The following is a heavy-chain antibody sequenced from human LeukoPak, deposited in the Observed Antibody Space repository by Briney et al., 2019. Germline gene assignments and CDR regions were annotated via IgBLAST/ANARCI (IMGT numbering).Heavy chain of an antibody. J-gene: IGHJ5*02. CDR1: GGSISSGDYY. CDR2: IYYSGST. CDR3: ARAGYCSSTSCYTFDP. D-gene: IGHD2-2*02. V-gene: IGHV4-30-4*08. Sequence: SETLSLTCTVSGGSISSGDYYWSWIRQPPGKGLEWIGYIYYSGSTYYNPSLKSRVTISVDTSKNQFSLKLSSVTAADTAVYYCARAGYCSSTSCYTFDPWGQGTLVTVSS.